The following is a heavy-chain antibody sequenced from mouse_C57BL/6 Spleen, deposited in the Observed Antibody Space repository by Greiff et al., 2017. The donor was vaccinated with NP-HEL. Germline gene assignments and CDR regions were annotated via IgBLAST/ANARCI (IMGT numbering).Heavy chain of an antibody. V-gene: IGHV5-6*01. CDR3: ARHRTAQAHYYAMDD. Sequence: EVQRVESGGDLVKPGGSLKLSCAASGFTFSSYGMSWVRQTPDKRLEWVATISSGGSYTYYPDSVKGRFTISRDNAKNTLYLQMSSLKSEDTAMYYCARHRTAQAHYYAMDDWGKGTSVTVSS. CDR2: ISSGGSYT. CDR1: GFTFSSYG. J-gene: IGHJ4*01. D-gene: IGHD3-2*02.